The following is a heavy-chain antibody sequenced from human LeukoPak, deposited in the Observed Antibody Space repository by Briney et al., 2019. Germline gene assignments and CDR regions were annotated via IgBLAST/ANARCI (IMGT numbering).Heavy chain of an antibody. J-gene: IGHJ4*02. CDR2: ISGSGGST. D-gene: IGHD3-3*01. V-gene: IGHV3-23*01. CDR3: AKADGYDFWSGYSQY. Sequence: GGSLRLSCAASGFTFSSYAMSWVRQAPGKGLEWVSAISGSGGSTYYADSVKGRFTISRDNSKNTLYLQMNSLRAEDTAVYYCAKADGYDFWSGYSQYWGQGTLVTVSS. CDR1: GFTFSSYA.